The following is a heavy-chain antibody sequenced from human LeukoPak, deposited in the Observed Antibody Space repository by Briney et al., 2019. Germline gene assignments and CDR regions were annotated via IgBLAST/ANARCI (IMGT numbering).Heavy chain of an antibody. J-gene: IGHJ4*02. Sequence: PGGSLRLSCAASGFTFSSYAMSWVRQAPGKGLEWVSSISSSSSYIYYADSVKGRFTISRDNAKNSLYLQMNSLRAEDTAVYYCARDQSSGTLNWGQGTLVTVSS. CDR1: GFTFSSYA. CDR3: ARDQSSGTLN. V-gene: IGHV3-21*01. D-gene: IGHD6-19*01. CDR2: ISSSSSYI.